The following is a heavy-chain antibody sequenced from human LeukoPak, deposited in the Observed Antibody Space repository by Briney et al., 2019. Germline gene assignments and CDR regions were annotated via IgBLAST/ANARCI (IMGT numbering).Heavy chain of an antibody. CDR3: AKGTYDILTGYYMDYYGMDV. CDR1: GFTFSSYA. Sequence: GGSLRLSCAASGFTFSSYAMSWVRQAPGKGLEWVSAISGSGGSTYYADSVKGRFTISRDNSKNTLYLQMNSLRAEDTAVYYCAKGTYDILTGYYMDYYGMDVWGQRTTVTVSS. J-gene: IGHJ6*02. D-gene: IGHD3-9*01. V-gene: IGHV3-23*01. CDR2: ISGSGGST.